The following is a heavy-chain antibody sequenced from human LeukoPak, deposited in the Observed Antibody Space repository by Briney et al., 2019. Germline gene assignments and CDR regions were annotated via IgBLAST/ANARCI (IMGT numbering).Heavy chain of an antibody. J-gene: IGHJ4*02. CDR3: AREGGSGWRAHDY. CDR2: INHSGST. Sequence: PSETLSLTCAVYGGSFSGYYWSWIRQPPGKGLEWIGEINHSGSTNYNPSLKSRVTMSVDTSKNQFSLNLNSVTAADTAVYFCAREGGSGWRAHDYWGQGTLVTVSS. V-gene: IGHV4-34*01. D-gene: IGHD6-19*01. CDR1: GGSFSGYY.